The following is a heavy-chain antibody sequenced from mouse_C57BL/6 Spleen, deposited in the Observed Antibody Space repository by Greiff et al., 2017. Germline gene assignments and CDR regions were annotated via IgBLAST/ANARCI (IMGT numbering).Heavy chain of an antibody. CDR1: GYTFTDYY. V-gene: IGHV1-19*01. J-gene: IGHJ1*03. CDR3: ARKTMGVWYFDV. Sequence: EVQLQQSGPVLVKPGASVKMSCKASGYTFTDYYMNWVQQSHGKSLEWIGVINPYNGGTSYNQKIKGKATLTVDKSYSTAYMELNSLTSEDSAVYYCARKTMGVWYFDVWGTGTTVTVSS. CDR2: INPYNGGT. D-gene: IGHD2-3*01.